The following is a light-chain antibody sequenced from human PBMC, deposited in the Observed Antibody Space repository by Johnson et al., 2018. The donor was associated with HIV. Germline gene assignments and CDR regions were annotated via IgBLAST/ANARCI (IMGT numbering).Light chain of an antibody. Sequence: QSVLTQPPSVSAAPGQKVNISCSGSSSNIGNNYVSWYQQLPGTAPKLLIYEKNKRPSGIPDRFSASKSGTSATLGITGLQTGDEADYYCGTWDSSLSAHYVVGTGTKVTVL. J-gene: IGLJ1*01. CDR2: EKN. V-gene: IGLV1-51*02. CDR3: GTWDSSLSAHYV. CDR1: SSNIGNNY.